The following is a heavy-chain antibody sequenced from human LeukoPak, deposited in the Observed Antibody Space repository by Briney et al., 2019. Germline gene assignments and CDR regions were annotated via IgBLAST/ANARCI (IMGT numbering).Heavy chain of an antibody. V-gene: IGHV1-18*01. CDR3: ARVVWTIAVAGTGTYDY. D-gene: IGHD6-19*01. J-gene: IGHJ4*02. Sequence: ASVKVSCKASGGTFSSYGISWVRQAPGQGLEWMGWISAYNGNTNYAQKLQGRVTMTTDTSTSTAYMELRSLRSDDTAVYYCARVVWTIAVAGTGTYDYWGQGTLVTVSS. CDR2: ISAYNGNT. CDR1: GGTFSSYG.